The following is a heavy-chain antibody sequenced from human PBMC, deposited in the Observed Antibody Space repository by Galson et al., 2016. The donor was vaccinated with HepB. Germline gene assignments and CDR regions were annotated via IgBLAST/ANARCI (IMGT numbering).Heavy chain of an antibody. Sequence: SLRLSCAASGFTFSSYTMNWVRQAPGKGLEWVSTISSRSTTIYYTDSVKGRFTISRDNAKNSLYLEMNSLRAEDTAVYYCARGDGFKCDYWGQGTLLTVPS. CDR3: ARGDGFKCDY. CDR1: GFTFSSYT. D-gene: IGHD5-24*01. CDR2: ISSRSTTI. V-gene: IGHV3-48*01. J-gene: IGHJ4*02.